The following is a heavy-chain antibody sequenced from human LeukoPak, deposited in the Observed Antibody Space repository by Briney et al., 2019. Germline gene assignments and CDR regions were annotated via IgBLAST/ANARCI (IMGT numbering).Heavy chain of an antibody. CDR1: GYTFTGYY. V-gene: IGHV1-2*06. D-gene: IGHD3-9*01. CDR2: INPNSGGT. CDR3: AANLILRHFDPNDY. Sequence: GASVKVSCKASGYTFTGYYMHWVRQAPGQGLEWMGRINPNSGGTNYAQKFQGRVTMTRDTSISAAYMELSRLRSDDTAVYYCAANLILRHFDPNDYWGQGTLVTVSS. J-gene: IGHJ4*02.